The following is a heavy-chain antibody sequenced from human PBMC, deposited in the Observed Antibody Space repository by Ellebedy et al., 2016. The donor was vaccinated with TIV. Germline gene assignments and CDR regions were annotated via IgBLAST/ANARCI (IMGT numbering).Heavy chain of an antibody. Sequence: AASVKVSCKASGYTFTGYYMHWVRQAPGQGLEWMGWINPSGGSTTYAQKLQGRVTMTRDTSTSTVYMELSSLRSEDTAVYYCARARSSGWLHTPDYWGQGILVTVSS. CDR3: ARARSSGWLHTPDY. CDR1: GYTFTGYY. CDR2: INPSGGST. J-gene: IGHJ4*02. V-gene: IGHV1-46*04. D-gene: IGHD6-19*01.